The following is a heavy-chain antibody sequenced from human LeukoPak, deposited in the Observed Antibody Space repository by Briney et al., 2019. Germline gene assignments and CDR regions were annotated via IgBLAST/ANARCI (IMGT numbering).Heavy chain of an antibody. Sequence: ASVKVSCKASGYTFTSYYMHWVRQAPGQGLEWMGIINPSGGSTSYAQKFQGRVTMTRDTSISTAYMELSRLRSDDTAVYYCARGYSYLYYYMDVWGKGTTVTISS. D-gene: IGHD5-18*01. CDR1: GYTFTSYY. CDR3: ARGYSYLYYYMDV. J-gene: IGHJ6*03. CDR2: INPSGGST. V-gene: IGHV1-46*01.